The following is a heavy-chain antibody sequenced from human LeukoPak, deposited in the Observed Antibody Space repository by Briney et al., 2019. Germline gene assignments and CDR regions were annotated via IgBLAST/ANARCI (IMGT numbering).Heavy chain of an antibody. J-gene: IGHJ4*02. CDR1: GFTFSSYW. D-gene: IGHD6-13*01. Sequence: GGSLRLSCAASGFTFSSYWMTWVRQAPGKGLEWVSSISGSGGSTYYADSVKGRFTISRDNSKNTLYLQMNSLRPEDTAVYYCAKYMGSSWTFDYWGQGTLVTVSS. CDR2: ISGSGGST. V-gene: IGHV3-23*01. CDR3: AKYMGSSWTFDY.